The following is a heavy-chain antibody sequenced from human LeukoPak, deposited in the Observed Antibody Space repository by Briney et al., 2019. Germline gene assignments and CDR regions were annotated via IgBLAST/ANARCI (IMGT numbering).Heavy chain of an antibody. D-gene: IGHD3-22*01. CDR2: IYYSGST. V-gene: IGHV4-39*01. CDR3: ATIGVTYYYDSSGYPR. CDR1: GGSISSSSYY. Sequence: SETLSLTCTVSGGSISSSSYYWGWIRQPPGKGLEWIGSIYYSGSTYYNPSLKSRVTISVDTSKNQFSLKLSSVTAADTAVYYCATIGVTYYYDSSGYPRWGQGTLVTVSS. J-gene: IGHJ4*02.